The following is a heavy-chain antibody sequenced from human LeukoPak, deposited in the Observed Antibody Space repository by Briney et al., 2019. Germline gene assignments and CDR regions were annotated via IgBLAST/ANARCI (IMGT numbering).Heavy chain of an antibody. V-gene: IGHV1-2*02. CDR1: GYTFTGYY. Sequence: EASVKVSCKASGYTFTGYYMHWVRQAPGQGLEWMGWIKPNSGGTNYAQKFQGRVTMTRDTSISTDYMELSRLRSDDTAVYYCARDRVYDFWSGYSPWGQGTLVTVSS. D-gene: IGHD3-3*01. J-gene: IGHJ5*02. CDR2: IKPNSGGT. CDR3: ARDRVYDFWSGYSP.